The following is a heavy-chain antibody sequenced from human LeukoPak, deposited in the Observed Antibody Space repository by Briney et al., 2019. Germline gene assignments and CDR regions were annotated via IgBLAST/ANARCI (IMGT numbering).Heavy chain of an antibody. CDR3: ARVVKGYYYDSSGYDY. CDR2: INPNSGGT. Sequence: GASVKVSCKASGYTFTGYYMHWVRQAPGQGLEWMGWINPNSGGTNYAQKFQGRVTMTRDTSISTAYMELSRLRSDDTAVYYCARVVKGYYYDSSGYDYWGQGTLATVSS. V-gene: IGHV1-2*02. J-gene: IGHJ4*02. D-gene: IGHD3-22*01. CDR1: GYTFTGYY.